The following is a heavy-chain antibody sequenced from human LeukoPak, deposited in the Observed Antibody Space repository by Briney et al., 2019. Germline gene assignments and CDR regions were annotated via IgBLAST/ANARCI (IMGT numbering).Heavy chain of an antibody. Sequence: PGGSLRLSCGASGFTFSSYWMHWVRQAPGKGLVWISRINSDGSTTSYADSVKGRFTISRDNAKNTLYLQMNSLRVGDTAVYFCARDGYVIGRFGAFDIWGQGTMVTVSS. J-gene: IGHJ3*02. CDR3: ARDGYVIGRFGAFDI. CDR2: INSDGSTT. D-gene: IGHD6-13*01. V-gene: IGHV3-74*01. CDR1: GFTFSSYW.